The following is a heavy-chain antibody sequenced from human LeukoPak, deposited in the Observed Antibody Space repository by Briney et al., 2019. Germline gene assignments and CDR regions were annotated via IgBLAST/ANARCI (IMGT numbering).Heavy chain of an antibody. CDR3: ARNSILYYDFWSGPTAGNWFDP. D-gene: IGHD3-3*01. Sequence: SETLSLTCAVYGGSFSGYYWSWIRQPPRKGLEWIGEINHSGSTNYNPSPKSRVTISVDTSKNQFSLKLSSVTAADTAVYYCARNSILYYDFWSGPTAGNWFDPWGQGTLVTVSS. CDR2: INHSGST. V-gene: IGHV4-34*01. CDR1: GGSFSGYY. J-gene: IGHJ5*02.